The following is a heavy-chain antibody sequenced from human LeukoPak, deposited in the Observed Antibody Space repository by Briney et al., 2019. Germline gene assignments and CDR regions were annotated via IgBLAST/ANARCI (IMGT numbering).Heavy chain of an antibody. Sequence: GGSLRLSCGASGITFSSYSMNWVRQAPGKGLEWVSYISSSGSTKYYADSVKGRFTISRDNARNSLYLQMNSLRAEDTAVYYCAKSYYYGMDVWGQGTTVTVSS. CDR2: ISSSGSTK. CDR1: GITFSSYS. CDR3: AKSYYYGMDV. V-gene: IGHV3-48*01. J-gene: IGHJ6*02.